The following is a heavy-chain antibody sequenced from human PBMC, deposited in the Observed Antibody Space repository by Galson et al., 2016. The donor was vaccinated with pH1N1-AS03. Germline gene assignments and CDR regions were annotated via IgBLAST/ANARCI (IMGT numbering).Heavy chain of an antibody. D-gene: IGHD3-16*01. CDR1: GYTFTKFL. CDR3: TRHGTKTSVMMTFGGEGIWFAP. CDR2: MNPNNGST. Sequence: SVKVSCKASGYTFTKFLLSWVRQAPGQGLQWIGWMNPNNGSTAFAEKFLGRVTLTRDTSINTAYMELTSLSSEDSAIYYCTRHGTKTSVMMTFGGEGIWFAPWGQGTLVTVSS. J-gene: IGHJ5*02. V-gene: IGHV1-8*01.